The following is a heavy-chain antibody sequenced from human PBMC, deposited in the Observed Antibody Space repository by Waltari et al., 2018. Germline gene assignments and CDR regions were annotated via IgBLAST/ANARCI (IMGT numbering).Heavy chain of an antibody. J-gene: IGHJ6*02. CDR2: IYYSGST. Sequence: QVQLQESGPGLVKPSETLSLTCTVSGGSIRSYYWSWIRPPPGKGLEWIGYIYYSGSTNYNPSLKSRVTISVDTSKNQFSLKLSSVTAADTAVYYCAREGLLWFGESSYGMDVWGQGTTVTVSS. V-gene: IGHV4-59*01. CDR1: GGSIRSYY. D-gene: IGHD3-10*01. CDR3: AREGLLWFGESSYGMDV.